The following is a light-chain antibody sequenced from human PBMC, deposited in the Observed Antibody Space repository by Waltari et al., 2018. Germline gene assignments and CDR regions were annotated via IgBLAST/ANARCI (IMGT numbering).Light chain of an antibody. Sequence: EIVMTQSPATLSVPPGERATTSCRASQSVSSNLAWYQQKPGQAPRLLIYGASTRATGIPARFSGSGSGTEFTLTINSLQSEDFAVYYCQQYNNWPPLTFGGGTKVEIK. J-gene: IGKJ4*01. CDR2: GAS. CDR3: QQYNNWPPLT. V-gene: IGKV3-15*01. CDR1: QSVSSN.